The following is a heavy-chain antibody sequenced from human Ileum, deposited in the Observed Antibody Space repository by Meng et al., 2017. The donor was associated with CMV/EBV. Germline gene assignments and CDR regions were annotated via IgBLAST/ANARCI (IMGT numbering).Heavy chain of an antibody. Sequence: CAVSGGSLTGYYCSWIRQPPGKGLEWSGEINYSESTNYNPSLKSRVTISVDMSKNQCSLKMRSVTAADTAVYYCARRVGSGKYYFDYWSQGTLVTVSS. CDR1: GGSLTGYY. J-gene: IGHJ4*02. CDR3: ARRVGSGKYYFDY. V-gene: IGHV4-34*01. D-gene: IGHD3-10*01. CDR2: INYSEST.